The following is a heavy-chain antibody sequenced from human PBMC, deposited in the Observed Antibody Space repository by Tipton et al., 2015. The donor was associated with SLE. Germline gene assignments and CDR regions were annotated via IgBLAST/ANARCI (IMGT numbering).Heavy chain of an antibody. CDR2: IYYDGTA. CDR3: ATVRLQRDGWYPWDF. J-gene: IGHJ4*02. D-gene: IGHD6-19*01. V-gene: IGHV4-39*07. Sequence: TLSLTCTVSGGSVSSESNYWGWLRQPPGKGLEWIGNIYYDGTAYSTPSLESRVSISVDTSKNQVSLRLASVTAADTAVYYCATVRLQRDGWYPWDFWGQGTLVTV. CDR1: GGSVSSESNY.